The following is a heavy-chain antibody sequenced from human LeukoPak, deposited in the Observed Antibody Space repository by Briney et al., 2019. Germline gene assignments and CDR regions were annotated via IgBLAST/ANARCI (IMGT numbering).Heavy chain of an antibody. V-gene: IGHV3-48*01. Sequence: TGGSLRLSCAASGFTFSSYSMNWVRQAPGKGLEWVSYISSSSSTIYYADSVKGRFTISRDNAKNSLYLQMNSLRAEDTAVYYCARAPKNYYYMDVGGKGPTATASS. CDR1: GFTFSSYS. CDR2: ISSSSSTI. J-gene: IGHJ6*03. CDR3: ARAPKNYYYMDV.